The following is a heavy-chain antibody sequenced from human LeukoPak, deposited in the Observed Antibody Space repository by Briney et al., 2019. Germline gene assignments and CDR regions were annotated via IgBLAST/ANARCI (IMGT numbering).Heavy chain of an antibody. CDR1: GGSISSYY. Sequence: SETLSLTCTVSGGSISSYYWSWIRQPPGKGLEWIGYIYYSGSINYNPTLKSRVTISVDTSKNQFSLKLSSVTAADTAVYYCARDRGSYDFWSGYYPDAFDIWGQGTMVTVSS. CDR3: ARDRGSYDFWSGYYPDAFDI. D-gene: IGHD3-3*01. V-gene: IGHV4-59*01. CDR2: IYYSGSI. J-gene: IGHJ3*02.